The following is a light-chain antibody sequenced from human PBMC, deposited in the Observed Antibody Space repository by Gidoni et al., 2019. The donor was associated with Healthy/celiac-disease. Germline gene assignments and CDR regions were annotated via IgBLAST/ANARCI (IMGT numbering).Light chain of an antibody. CDR2: DAS. CDR3: QQRRT. J-gene: IGKJ2*01. V-gene: IGKV3-11*01. CDR1: QSVSSY. Sequence: ELVLTQSPATLSLSPGERATLSCRASQSVSSYLAWYQQKPGQAPRLLIYDASNRATGIPARFSGSGSGTDFTLTSSSLEPEDFAVYYCQQRRTFGQGTKLEIK.